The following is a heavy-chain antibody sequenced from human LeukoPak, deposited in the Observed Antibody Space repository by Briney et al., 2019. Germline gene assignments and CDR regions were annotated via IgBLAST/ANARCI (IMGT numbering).Heavy chain of an antibody. CDR2: IVVGRNIT. CDR1: GFTFTSSA. V-gene: IGHV1-58*02. D-gene: IGHD1-20*01. CDR3: ASQTVRGITGTHGAFDI. Sequence: TSVKVSCKTFGFTFTSSAMLWVRQARGQRLEWIGWIVVGRNITDYAQKFQERVTITRDMSTSTAYMELSSLRSEDTAVYYCASQTVRGITGTHGAFDIWGQGTMVTVSS. J-gene: IGHJ3*02.